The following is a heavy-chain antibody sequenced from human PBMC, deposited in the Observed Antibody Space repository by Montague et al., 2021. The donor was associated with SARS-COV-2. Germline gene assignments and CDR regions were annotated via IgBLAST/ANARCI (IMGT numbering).Heavy chain of an antibody. CDR3: ARLGDGVVPSPILGVGPYYSYYYMDX. CDR2: IHHGGST. CDR1: GGSFSTYS. V-gene: IGHV4-34*01. J-gene: IGHJ6*03. Sequence: SETLSLTCAVHGGSFSTYSWNWIRQPPGKGLEWIGEIHHGGSTNYNPSLKSRVTISADTSKNQFSLKLTSVAAADTAVYYCARLGDGVVPSPILGVGPYYSYYYMDXRGKGTTVTVS. D-gene: IGHD3-10*01.